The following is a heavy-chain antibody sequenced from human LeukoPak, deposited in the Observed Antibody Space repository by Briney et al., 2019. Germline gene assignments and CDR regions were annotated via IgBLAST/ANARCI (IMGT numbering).Heavy chain of an antibody. CDR1: GYTFTSYY. D-gene: IGHD3-10*01. CDR3: ARLSMVRGVIPIFDY. J-gene: IGHJ4*02. CDR2: INPSGGST. V-gene: IGHV1-46*01. Sequence: ASVKVSCKTSGYTFTSYYMHWVRQAPGQGLEWMGIINPSGGSTSYAQKFQGRVTMTRDTSTSTVYMELSSLRSEDTAVYYCARLSMVRGVIPIFDYWGQGTLVTVSS.